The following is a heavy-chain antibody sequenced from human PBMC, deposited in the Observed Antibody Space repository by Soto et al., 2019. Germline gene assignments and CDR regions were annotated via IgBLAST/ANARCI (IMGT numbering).Heavy chain of an antibody. Sequence: SETLSLTCTVSGDSISTFYWTWIRQPPGKGLEWIGYIHYSGSTNYNPSLKSKVIISVDTSKNQFSLKLSSVTAADTAVYFCARIRFNLFDYWGPGAPLTVYS. CDR3: ARIRFNLFDY. J-gene: IGHJ4*02. CDR2: IHYSGST. D-gene: IGHD3-3*01. V-gene: IGHV4-59*01. CDR1: GDSISTFY.